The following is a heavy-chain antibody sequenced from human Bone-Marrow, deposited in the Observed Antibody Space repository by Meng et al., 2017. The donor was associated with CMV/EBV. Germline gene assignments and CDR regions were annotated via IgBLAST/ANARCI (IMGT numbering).Heavy chain of an antibody. V-gene: IGHV6-1*01. J-gene: IGHJ4*02. D-gene: IGHD6-19*01. CDR2: TYYRSKWYN. CDR1: GGSVSSNSAA. CDR3: ARELLVDSGWNYFDY. Sequence: SCAISGGSVSSNSAAWNWIRQSPSRGLEWLGRTYYRSKWYNDYAVSVKSRITINPDTSKNQFSLQLNSVTPEDTAVYYCARELLVDSGWNYFDYWGQGTLVTVSS.